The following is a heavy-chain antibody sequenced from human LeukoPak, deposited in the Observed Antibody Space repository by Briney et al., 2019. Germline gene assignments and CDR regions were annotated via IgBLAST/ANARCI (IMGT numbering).Heavy chain of an antibody. D-gene: IGHD2-8*01. CDR1: GFTFNRFG. CDR2: IWPDGKET. Sequence: GGSLRLSCAGSGFTFNRFGMHWVRQSPVKGLEWLAVIWPDGKETYYADSVKGRFTISRDNSKNTVYLQMTSLRAEDTAVYYCARDRGSVLTPDWFDPWGQGTQVTVSS. V-gene: IGHV3-33*01. CDR3: ARDRGSVLTPDWFDP. J-gene: IGHJ5*02.